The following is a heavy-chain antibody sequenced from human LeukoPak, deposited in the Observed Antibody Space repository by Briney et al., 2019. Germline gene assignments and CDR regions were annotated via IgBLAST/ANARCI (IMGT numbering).Heavy chain of an antibody. J-gene: IGHJ4*02. D-gene: IGHD1-26*01. CDR1: GGSFSGFY. V-gene: IGHV4-34*01. CDR3: ARGPLTVGATPFDY. CDR2: INHSGST. Sequence: SESLSLTCAVYGGSFSGFYWSWIRQPPGKGLEWIGEINHSGSTNYNPSLKSRVTISVDASKNQFSLKLSSVTAADTAVYYCARGPLTVGATPFDYWGQGTLVTVSS.